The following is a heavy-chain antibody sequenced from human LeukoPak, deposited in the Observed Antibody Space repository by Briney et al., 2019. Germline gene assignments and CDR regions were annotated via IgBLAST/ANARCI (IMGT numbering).Heavy chain of an antibody. CDR1: LDSISSGDYY. CDR3: ARDSMRSYLDY. Sequence: SQTLSLTCTVSLDSISSGDYYWSWIRQHPGKGLEWIGYIYYSGSTYYNPSLKSRVLISIDTSKNQFSLNLSSVTAADTAVYFCARDSMRSYLDYWGQGTLVTVSS. D-gene: IGHD3-16*02. J-gene: IGHJ4*02. V-gene: IGHV4-31*03. CDR2: IYYSGST.